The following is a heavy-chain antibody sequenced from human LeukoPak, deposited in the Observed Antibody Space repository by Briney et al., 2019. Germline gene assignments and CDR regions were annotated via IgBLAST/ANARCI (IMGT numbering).Heavy chain of an antibody. Sequence: ASVKVSCKPSGYTFTSFGISWVRQAPGQGLEWMGWIGAYNGDTNYAQKFQGRGTMTTAKSTSTAYMDLRSLRSDATAVYYCTRDHCRGDNCPSFDYWGQGTLVTVSS. CDR3: TRDHCRGDNCPSFDY. D-gene: IGHD2-15*01. CDR1: GYTFTSFG. J-gene: IGHJ4*02. V-gene: IGHV1-18*04. CDR2: IGAYNGDT.